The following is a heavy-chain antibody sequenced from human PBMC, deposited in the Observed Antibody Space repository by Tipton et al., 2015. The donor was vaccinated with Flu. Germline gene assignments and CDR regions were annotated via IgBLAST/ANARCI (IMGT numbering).Heavy chain of an antibody. J-gene: IGHJ5*02. CDR1: GGSISSYY. V-gene: IGHV4-59*08. Sequence: LVKPTETLSLTCTVSGGSISSYYWSWIRQPPGKGLEWIGYIYYSGSTNYNPSLKSRVTISVDTSKNQFSLKLSSVTAADTAVYYCARHGIAAAFDPWGQGTLVTVSS. CDR2: IYYSGST. CDR3: ARHGIAAAFDP. D-gene: IGHD6-13*01.